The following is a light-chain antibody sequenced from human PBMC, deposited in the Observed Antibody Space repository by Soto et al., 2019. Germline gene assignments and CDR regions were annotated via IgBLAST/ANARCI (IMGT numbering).Light chain of an antibody. V-gene: IGLV2-14*01. J-gene: IGLJ2*01. CDR1: GSDIGYFNY. Sequence: QSALTQPASVSGSPGQSITISCTGTGSDIGYFNYVSWYQQQPGKAPKLMIYEVDNRPSGVSIRFSGSKSGSTASLTISGLQAEDEADYYCSSYTSSSTSVVFGGGTKLTVL. CDR3: SSYTSSSTSVV. CDR2: EVD.